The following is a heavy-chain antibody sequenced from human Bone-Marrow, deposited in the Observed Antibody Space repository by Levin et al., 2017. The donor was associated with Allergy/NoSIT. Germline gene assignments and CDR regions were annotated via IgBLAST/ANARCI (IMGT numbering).Heavy chain of an antibody. CDR2: IYWDDDE. CDR3: AHNNILTFGEVSYFDY. V-gene: IGHV2-5*02. D-gene: IGHD3-10*01. J-gene: IGHJ4*02. Sequence: KTSGPTLVKPTQSLTLTCTFSGFTLTTSGVGVGWIRQPPGKALEWLALIYWDDDERYSPSLRDRRTITKDTSKNHVVLTMTNMDPVDTATYYCAHNNILTFGEVSYFDYWGQGTLVTVSS. CDR1: GFTLTTSGVG.